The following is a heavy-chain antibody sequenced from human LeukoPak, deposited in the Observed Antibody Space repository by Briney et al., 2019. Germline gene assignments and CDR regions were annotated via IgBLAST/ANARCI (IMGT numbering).Heavy chain of an antibody. V-gene: IGHV3-30*18. Sequence: GGSLRLSCAASGFTFSTFGIHWVRQAPGKGLEWVAAISPDGNSEYYADSVKGRVTISRDNSKNMIYLQMNSLRGEDSAVYYCAKVNNYDDYWGQGTLVTVSS. CDR3: AKVNNYDDY. CDR1: GFTFSTFG. J-gene: IGHJ4*02. CDR2: ISPDGNSE. D-gene: IGHD1/OR15-1a*01.